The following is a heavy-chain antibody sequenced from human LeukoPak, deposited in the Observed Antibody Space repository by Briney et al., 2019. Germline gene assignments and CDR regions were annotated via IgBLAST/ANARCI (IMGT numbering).Heavy chain of an antibody. Sequence: TGGSLRLSCAASGFTFSSYAMHWVRQAPGKGLEWVAVISYDGSSKYYADSVKGRFTISRDNSKNTLYLQMNSLRAEDTAVYYCARAEGNTGWYYYYGMDVWGQGTTVTVSS. CDR1: GFTFSSYA. D-gene: IGHD4-23*01. J-gene: IGHJ6*02. CDR3: ARAEGNTGWYYYYGMDV. CDR2: ISYDGSSK. V-gene: IGHV3-30-3*01.